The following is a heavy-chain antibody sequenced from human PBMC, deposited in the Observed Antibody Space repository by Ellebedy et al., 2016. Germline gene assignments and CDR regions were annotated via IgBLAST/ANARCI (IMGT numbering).Heavy chain of an antibody. Sequence: ASVKVSCXASGYTFTSYGISWVRQAPGQGLEWMGWISAYNGNTNYAQKLQGRVTMTTDTSTSTAYMELRSLRSDDTAVYYCARQSYYDNWFDPWGQGTLVTVSS. CDR3: ARQSYYDNWFDP. CDR1: GYTFTSYG. D-gene: IGHD3-22*01. V-gene: IGHV1-18*01. CDR2: ISAYNGNT. J-gene: IGHJ5*02.